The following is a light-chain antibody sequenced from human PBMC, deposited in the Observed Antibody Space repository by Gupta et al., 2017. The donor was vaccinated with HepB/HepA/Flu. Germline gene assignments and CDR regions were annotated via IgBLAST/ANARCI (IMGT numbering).Light chain of an antibody. Sequence: QSELTQPPSASGTPGQRVTISCSGSSSNIGDNTVNWYQQLPGTAPKLLIYDNNQRPSGVPDRFSGSKSGTSASLAISGLQSEDEADYYCAAWEDSRHGVFGGGTKLTVL. J-gene: IGLJ2*01. CDR3: AAWEDSRHGV. CDR2: DNN. CDR1: SSNIGDNT. V-gene: IGLV1-44*01.